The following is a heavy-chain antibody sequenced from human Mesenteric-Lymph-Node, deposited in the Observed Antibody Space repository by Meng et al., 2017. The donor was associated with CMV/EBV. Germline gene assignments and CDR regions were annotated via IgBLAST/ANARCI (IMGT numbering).Heavy chain of an antibody. CDR3: AKDGSGSFLHY. CDR2: ITDTGRKT. D-gene: IGHD3-10*01. Sequence: GESLKISCAASGFTFSNFAMTWVRQAPGKGLEWVSVITDTGRKTYYADSVKGRFTVSRDNSKNTVYLQMNSLRAEDTALYYCAKDGSGSFLHYWGQGTLVTVSS. J-gene: IGHJ4*02. CDR1: GFTFSNFA. V-gene: IGHV3-23*01.